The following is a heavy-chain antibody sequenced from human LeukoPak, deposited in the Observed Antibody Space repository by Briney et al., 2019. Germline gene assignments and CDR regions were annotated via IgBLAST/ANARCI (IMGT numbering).Heavy chain of an antibody. CDR3: ARSRATYAFDI. V-gene: IGHV4-59*12. CDR1: GASISNYY. J-gene: IGHJ3*02. CDR2: IDYSGST. D-gene: IGHD5-12*01. Sequence: SETLSLTCAVSGASISNYYWSWIRQPPGKGLEWIGYIDYSGSTNYSPSLKSRVTISLDTSTNQFSLKLSSVTAADTAVYYCARSRATYAFDIWGQGTMVTVSS.